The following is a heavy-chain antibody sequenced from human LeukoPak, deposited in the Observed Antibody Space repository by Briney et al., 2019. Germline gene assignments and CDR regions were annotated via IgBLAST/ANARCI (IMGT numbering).Heavy chain of an antibody. CDR3: AKKLDRGALDY. J-gene: IGHJ4*02. D-gene: IGHD1-1*01. Sequence: PGGSLRLSCAASGFTFSSCTMTWVRQAPGKGLEWVSVISGSGDVKFYADSVKGRFTISRDNSKNTLYLQMNNLRAEDMALYYCAKKLDRGALDYWGQGTLVTVSS. CDR2: ISGSGDVK. V-gene: IGHV3-23*01. CDR1: GFTFSSCT.